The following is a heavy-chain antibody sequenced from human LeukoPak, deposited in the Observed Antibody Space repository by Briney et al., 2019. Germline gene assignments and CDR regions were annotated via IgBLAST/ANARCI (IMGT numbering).Heavy chain of an antibody. CDR3: AKDISGHYGSGSAFDY. CDR1: GFTFDDYA. J-gene: IGHJ4*02. Sequence: SGGSLRLSCAASGFTFDDYAMHWVRQAPGKGLEWVSGISWNSGSIGYVDSVKGRSTISRDNAKNSLYLQMNSLRAEDTALYYCAKDISGHYGSGSAFDYWGQGTLVTVSS. D-gene: IGHD3-10*01. V-gene: IGHV3-9*01. CDR2: ISWNSGSI.